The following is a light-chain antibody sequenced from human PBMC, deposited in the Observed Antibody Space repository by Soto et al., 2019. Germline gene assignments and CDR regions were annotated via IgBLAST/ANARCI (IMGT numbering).Light chain of an antibody. Sequence: DIQMTQSPSTLSAFVGDRVSIICRASQSISNWLAWYKQKPGKAPQLLIYKASNLESGVPSRFSGSGSETEFTLTINSLQPDDFATYYCQQFNSYPYTFGQGTKLEIK. CDR1: QSISNW. V-gene: IGKV1-5*03. CDR3: QQFNSYPYT. J-gene: IGKJ2*01. CDR2: KAS.